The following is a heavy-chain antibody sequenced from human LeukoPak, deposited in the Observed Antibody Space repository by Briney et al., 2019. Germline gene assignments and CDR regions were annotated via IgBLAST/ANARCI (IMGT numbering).Heavy chain of an antibody. Sequence: SETLSLTCTVSGGSISSSSYYWGWIRQPPGKGLEWIGSIYYSGSTYYNPSLKSRVTISVDTSKNQFSLKLSSVTAADTAVYYCARDRHSMIERGFDPWGQGTLVTVSS. J-gene: IGHJ5*02. CDR2: IYYSGST. CDR1: GGSISSSSYY. V-gene: IGHV4-39*07. CDR3: ARDRHSMIERGFDP. D-gene: IGHD3-22*01.